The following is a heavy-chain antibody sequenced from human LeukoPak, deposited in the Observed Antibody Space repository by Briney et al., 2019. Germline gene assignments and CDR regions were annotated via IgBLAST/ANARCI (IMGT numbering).Heavy chain of an antibody. V-gene: IGHV4-4*09. CDR3: AASKSDYYNSGTYYKLHY. Sequence: AGSLRLSCAASGFTFSYYSMNWVRQPPGKGLQWIGYIYDNEKTHYHPSFESRLAISGDTSNNQFSLRLNSVTAADTAIYYCAASKSDYYNSGTYYKLHYWGQGALVTVSS. D-gene: IGHD3-10*01. CDR1: GFTFSYYS. CDR2: IYDNEKT. J-gene: IGHJ4*02.